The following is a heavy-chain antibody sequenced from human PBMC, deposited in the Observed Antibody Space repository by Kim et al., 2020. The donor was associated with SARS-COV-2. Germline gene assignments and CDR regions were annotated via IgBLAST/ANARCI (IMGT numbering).Heavy chain of an antibody. D-gene: IGHD2-2*01. J-gene: IGHJ4*02. CDR2: ISYDGSNK. CDR1: GFTFSSYG. Sequence: GGSLRLSCAASGFTFSSYGMHWVRQAPGKGLEWVAVISYDGSNKYYADSVKGRFTISRDNSKNTLYLQMNSLRAEDTAVYYCAKDPTIVVVPSGWYLDYWGQGTRVTVSS. V-gene: IGHV3-30*18. CDR3: AKDPTIVVVPSGWYLDY.